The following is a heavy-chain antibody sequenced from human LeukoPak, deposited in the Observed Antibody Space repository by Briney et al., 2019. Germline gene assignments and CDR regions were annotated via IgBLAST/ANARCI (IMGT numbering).Heavy chain of an antibody. CDR1: GYTLTELS. V-gene: IGHV1-24*01. J-gene: IGHJ3*02. D-gene: IGHD3-10*01. CDR2: FDPKDGDT. Sequence: ASVKVSCKVSGYTLTELSVHWVRQAPGKGLEWMGNFDPKDGDTIYAQRFQGRVTMTEDTSTHTAYMELSSLRSEDTAVYYCAREGSRSGAFDIWGQGTMVTVSS. CDR3: AREGSRSGAFDI.